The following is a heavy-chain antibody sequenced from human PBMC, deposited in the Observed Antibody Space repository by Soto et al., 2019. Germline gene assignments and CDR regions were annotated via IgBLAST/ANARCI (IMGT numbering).Heavy chain of an antibody. CDR3: ARDMYSSSWYVPIDY. J-gene: IGHJ4*02. CDR1: GYTFTNYY. D-gene: IGHD6-13*01. V-gene: IGHV1-46*01. Sequence: ASVKVSCKASGYTFTNYYIHWLRQAPGQGLEWLGILRPRTGNTGYAQRFQGRVTMTRDTSTGTVYMELTSLKSDDTAMYYCARDMYSSSWYVPIDYWGQGTLVTVSS. CDR2: LRPRTGNT.